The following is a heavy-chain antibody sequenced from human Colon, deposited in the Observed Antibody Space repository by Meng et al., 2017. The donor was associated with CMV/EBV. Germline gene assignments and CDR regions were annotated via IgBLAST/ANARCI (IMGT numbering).Heavy chain of an antibody. Sequence: QVHLVGAGRGQVKPSETLSLTCTVSGASITSYYWSWIQQPAGKGLEWIVRVYISGNTNYNPSLKSRVTMSIDTSKNQLSLNIRSVTAADTAVYYCARDSNLSGLAYWGQGTLVTVSS. CDR1: GASITSYY. CDR3: ARDSNLSGLAY. CDR2: VYISGNT. D-gene: IGHD3-10*01. J-gene: IGHJ4*02. V-gene: IGHV4-4*07.